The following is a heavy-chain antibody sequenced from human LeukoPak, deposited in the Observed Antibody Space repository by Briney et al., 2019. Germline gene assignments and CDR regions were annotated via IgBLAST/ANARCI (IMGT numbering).Heavy chain of an antibody. Sequence: GESLKISFKGSGYTFSSYWIGWVRQMPGGGLEWMGIIYPGDSDTRYSPSLQGQVTISADKSIGTAYLQWSSLKASDTAMYYCARRRLAASLYYLDYWGQGSLVTVSS. CDR3: ARRRLAASLYYLDY. D-gene: IGHD6-13*01. V-gene: IGHV5-51*01. J-gene: IGHJ4*02. CDR2: IYPGDSDT. CDR1: GYTFSSYW.